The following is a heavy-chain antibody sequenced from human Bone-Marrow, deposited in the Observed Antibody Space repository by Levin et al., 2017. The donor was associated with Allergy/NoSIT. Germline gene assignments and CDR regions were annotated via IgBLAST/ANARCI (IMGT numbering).Heavy chain of an antibody. Sequence: GGSLRLSCAASGFTFSTYWMSWVRQAPGQGLEWVANIKEDGSEKYYVDSVKGRFTISRDNAENSLYLQISSLRGEDTAVYYCVEFTRRSPGDYWGQGTLVTVSS. CDR2: IKEDGSEK. J-gene: IGHJ4*02. V-gene: IGHV3-7*01. CDR3: VEFTRRSPGDY. D-gene: IGHD3-10*01. CDR1: GFTFSTYW.